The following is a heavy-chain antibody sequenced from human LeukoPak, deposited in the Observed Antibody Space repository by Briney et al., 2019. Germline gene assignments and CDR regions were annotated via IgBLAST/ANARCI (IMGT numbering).Heavy chain of an antibody. CDR1: GFTFSSYW. CDR2: IKQDGSEK. V-gene: IGHV3-7*01. Sequence: GGSLRLSCAASGFTFSSYWMHWVRQAPGKGLEWVANIKQDGSEKYYVDSVKGRFTISRDNAKNSLYLQMNSLRAEDTAVYYCARVALSDFDWLLYNGLDYWGQGTLVTVSS. D-gene: IGHD3-9*01. J-gene: IGHJ4*02. CDR3: ARVALSDFDWLLYNGLDY.